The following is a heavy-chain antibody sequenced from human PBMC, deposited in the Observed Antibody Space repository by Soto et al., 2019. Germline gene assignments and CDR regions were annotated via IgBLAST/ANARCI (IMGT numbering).Heavy chain of an antibody. CDR3: ATRSSSSSGAFDI. Sequence: SVKVSCKASGFTFTSSAVQWVRQARGQRLEWIGWIVVGSGNTNYAQKFQERVTITRDMSTSTAYMELSSLRSEDTAVYYCATRSSSSSGAFDIWGQGTMVTVSS. CDR2: IVVGSGNT. V-gene: IGHV1-58*01. J-gene: IGHJ3*02. D-gene: IGHD6-6*01. CDR1: GFTFTSSA.